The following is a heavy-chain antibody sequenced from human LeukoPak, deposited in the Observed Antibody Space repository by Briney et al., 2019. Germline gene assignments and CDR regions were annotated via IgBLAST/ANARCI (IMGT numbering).Heavy chain of an antibody. Sequence: SETLSLTCTVSGGSISSYYWSWVRQPAGKGLEWIGRIYSNGGTNYNPSLKSRVTISVDTSKNQFSLKLSSVTAADTAIYYCARDGRAGSLFAYWGQGTLVTVSS. J-gene: IGHJ4*02. D-gene: IGHD6-19*01. CDR1: GGSISSYY. V-gene: IGHV4-4*07. CDR2: IYSNGGT. CDR3: ARDGRAGSLFAY.